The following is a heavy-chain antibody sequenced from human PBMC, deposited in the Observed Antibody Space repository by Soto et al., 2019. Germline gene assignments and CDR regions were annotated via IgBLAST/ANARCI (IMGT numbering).Heavy chain of an antibody. V-gene: IGHV1-18*01. Sequence: QIQLMQSGAEVKKPGASVKVSCKASGYTFTNYGISWVRQAPGQGLGWMGWINGYNGSTNYAQKFQGRVSMATDTATSTGYTELRSLRAADTTVFYCVRDGDEEANLDPWGQGTLVTVSS. CDR3: VRDGDEEANLDP. D-gene: IGHD4-17*01. CDR1: GYTFTNYG. J-gene: IGHJ5*02. CDR2: INGYNGST.